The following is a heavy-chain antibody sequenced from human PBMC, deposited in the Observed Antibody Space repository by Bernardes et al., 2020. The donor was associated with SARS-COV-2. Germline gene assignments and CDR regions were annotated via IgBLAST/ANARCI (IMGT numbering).Heavy chain of an antibody. Sequence: GESLKISCKVSGDSSDIYWITWVRQMPGKGLEWMGIIYPANSETRYSPSFQGQVTISADTSINTAYLQWSRLRASDTAIYYCVTGSYYGYFGMDVWGQGTTVSVSS. J-gene: IGHJ6*02. D-gene: IGHD1-26*01. V-gene: IGHV5-51*01. CDR2: IYPANSET. CDR3: VTGSYYGYFGMDV. CDR1: GDSSDIYW.